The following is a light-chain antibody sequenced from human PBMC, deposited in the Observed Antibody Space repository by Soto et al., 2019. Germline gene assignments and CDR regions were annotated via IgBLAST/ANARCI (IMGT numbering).Light chain of an antibody. Sequence: EIVLTQSPGTLYLSPGEPATVSCRASQSINSNYLAWYQQKPGQPPRLLIYGASSRATGIPDRFSGGGSGTEFTLTISRLEPEDFAVYYCQQYGSSSFTFGPGPKVDIK. CDR3: QQYGSSSFT. CDR1: QSINSNY. V-gene: IGKV3-20*01. J-gene: IGKJ3*01. CDR2: GAS.